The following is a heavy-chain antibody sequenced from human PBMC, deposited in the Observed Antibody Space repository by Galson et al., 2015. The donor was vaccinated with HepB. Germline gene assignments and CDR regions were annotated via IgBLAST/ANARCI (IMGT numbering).Heavy chain of an antibody. CDR1: GFTFSSYA. J-gene: IGHJ4*02. Sequence: SLRLSCAASGFTFSSYAMSWVRQAPGKGLEWVSAISGSGGSTYYADSVKGRFTISRDNSKNTLYLQMNSLRAEDTAVYYCAKGGGQQLVPGDDYWGQGTLVTVSS. D-gene: IGHD6-13*01. V-gene: IGHV3-23*01. CDR3: AKGGGQQLVPGDDY. CDR2: ISGSGGST.